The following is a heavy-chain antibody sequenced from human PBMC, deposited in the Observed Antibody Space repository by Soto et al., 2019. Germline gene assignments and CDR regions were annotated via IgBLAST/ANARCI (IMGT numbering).Heavy chain of an antibody. V-gene: IGHV3-30-3*01. D-gene: IGHD2-8*01. J-gene: IGHJ5*02. CDR1: GFTFSSYA. CDR3: ARADIVLMVSAAWWFDP. Sequence: PGGSLRLSCAASGFTFSSYAMHWVRQAPGKGLEWVAVISYDGSNKYYADSVKGRFTISRDNSKNTLYLQMNSLRAEDTAVYYCARADIVLMVSAAWWFDPWGQGT. CDR2: ISYDGSNK.